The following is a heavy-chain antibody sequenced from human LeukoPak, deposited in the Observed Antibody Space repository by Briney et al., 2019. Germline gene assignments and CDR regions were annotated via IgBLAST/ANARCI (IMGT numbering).Heavy chain of an antibody. J-gene: IGHJ4*02. V-gene: IGHV3-23*01. CDR1: GFTFSNYG. Sequence: GGSLRLSCAASGFTFSNYGMSWVRQAPGKGPEWVSAISGGGGTTYYADSVKGRFTISRDNSKNTLYLQMNSLRAGDTAVYYCAREEGYIYGLLDYWGQGTLVTVSP. CDR2: ISGGGGTT. D-gene: IGHD5-18*01. CDR3: AREEGYIYGLLDY.